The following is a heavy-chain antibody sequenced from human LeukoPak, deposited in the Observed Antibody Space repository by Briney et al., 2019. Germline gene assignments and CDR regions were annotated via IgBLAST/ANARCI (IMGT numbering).Heavy chain of an antibody. J-gene: IGHJ5*02. CDR2: INHSGST. D-gene: IGHD3-3*01. V-gene: IGHV4-34*01. Sequence: SETLSLTCAVYGGSFSGYYWSWIRQPPGKGLEWIGEINHSGSTNYNPSLKSRVTISVDTSKNQFSLKLSSVTAADTAVYYCARGSSLRFLEWLFPGGGFDPWGQGTLVTVSS. CDR3: ARGSSLRFLEWLFPGGGFDP. CDR1: GGSFSGYY.